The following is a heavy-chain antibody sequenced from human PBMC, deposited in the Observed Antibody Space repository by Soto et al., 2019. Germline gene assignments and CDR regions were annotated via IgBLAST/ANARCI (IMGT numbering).Heavy chain of an antibody. CDR2: TKNKANSYTT. Sequence: GGSLRLSCAASGFTFSDRYMDWVRQAPGKGLEWVGRTKNKANSYTTEYAASVRGRFTISRDYSRDSVYLQMNSLKTDDTAVYYCTIEGAYPGPDFDYWGQGTLVTVSS. V-gene: IGHV3-72*01. CDR3: TIEGAYPGPDFDY. D-gene: IGHD3-16*01. J-gene: IGHJ4*02. CDR1: GFTFSDRY.